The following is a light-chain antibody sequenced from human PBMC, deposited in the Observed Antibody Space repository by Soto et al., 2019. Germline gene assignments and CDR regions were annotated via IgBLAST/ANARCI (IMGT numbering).Light chain of an antibody. Sequence: DIQMTQSPSTLSASVGDRVTITCRASESISRWLAWYQQKPGKAPKLLIFAASNLQSGVPSRFSGSGSVTDFTLAITSLQPEDFATYYCLQHYNFSWTFGQGTRLEIK. J-gene: IGKJ5*01. CDR3: LQHYNFSWT. CDR2: AAS. CDR1: ESISRW. V-gene: IGKV1-5*01.